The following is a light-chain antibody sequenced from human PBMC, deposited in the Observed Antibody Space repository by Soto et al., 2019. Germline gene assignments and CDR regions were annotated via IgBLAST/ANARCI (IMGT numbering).Light chain of an antibody. J-gene: IGKJ4*01. Sequence: DIVMTQSPLSLPVTPGEPASISCRSSQSLLHGNGYNYLDWYLQKPGQSPQLLIYLASDRAPGVPVRFSGSGSGTDFTLRISRVEAEDVGVYYCVQGLQTPLTFGGGTKVEIK. CDR2: LAS. CDR1: QSLLHGNGYNY. CDR3: VQGLQTPLT. V-gene: IGKV2-28*01.